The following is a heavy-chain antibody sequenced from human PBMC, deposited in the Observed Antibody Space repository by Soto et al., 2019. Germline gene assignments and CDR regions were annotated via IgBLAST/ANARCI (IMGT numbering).Heavy chain of an antibody. CDR2: IYYSGST. V-gene: IGHV4-39*01. D-gene: IGHD2-2*01. J-gene: IGHJ6*02. CDR1: GGSINSSSYY. CDR3: ARLHGYCISSSCHGHYAMDV. Sequence: PSETLSLTCTVSGGSINSSSYYWGWIRQPPGKGLEWIGSIYYSGSTYYNPSLKSRVTISVDTSKNQFSLKLSSVTAADTAVYYCARLHGYCISSSCHGHYAMDVWGQGTTVTVSS.